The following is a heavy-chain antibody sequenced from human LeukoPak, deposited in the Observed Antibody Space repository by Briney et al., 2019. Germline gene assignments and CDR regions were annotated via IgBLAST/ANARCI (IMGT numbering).Heavy chain of an antibody. Sequence: GASVKVSCKASGYTFTSYGISWVRQAPGQGLEWMGWISAYNGNTNYAQKLQGRVTMTTDTSTSTAYMELRSLRSDDTAVYYCARVPDYDFWSGYSSYFDYWGQGTLVTVSS. V-gene: IGHV1-18*01. D-gene: IGHD3-3*01. CDR3: ARVPDYDFWSGYSSYFDY. CDR1: GYTFTSYG. CDR2: ISAYNGNT. J-gene: IGHJ4*02.